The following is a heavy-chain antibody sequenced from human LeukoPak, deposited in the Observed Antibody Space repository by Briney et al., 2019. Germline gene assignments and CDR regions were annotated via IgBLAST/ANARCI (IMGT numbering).Heavy chain of an antibody. J-gene: IGHJ4*02. D-gene: IGHD3-3*01. V-gene: IGHV3-23*01. CDR3: AKDRTSYYDFWSGYYPGGFDY. CDR2: ISGSGGST. Sequence: GGSLRLSCAASGFTFSSYAMSWVRQAPGKWLEWVSAISGSGGSTYYADSVKGRFTISRDNSKNTLYLQMNSLRAEDTAVYYCAKDRTSYYDFWSGYYPGGFDYWGQGTLVTVSS. CDR1: GFTFSSYA.